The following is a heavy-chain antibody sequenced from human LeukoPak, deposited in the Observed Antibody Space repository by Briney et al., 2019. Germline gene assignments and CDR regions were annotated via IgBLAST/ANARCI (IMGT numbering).Heavy chain of an antibody. CDR3: ARGTTMREIPFDY. D-gene: IGHD3-22*01. CDR2: IYSGGST. V-gene: IGHV3-66*01. Sequence: GGSLRLSCAASGFTVSSNYMSWVRQAPGKGLEWVSVIYSGGSTYYADSVKGRFTIPRDNSKNTLYLQMNSLRAEDTAVYYCARGTTMREIPFDYWGQGTLVTVSS. J-gene: IGHJ4*02. CDR1: GFTVSSNY.